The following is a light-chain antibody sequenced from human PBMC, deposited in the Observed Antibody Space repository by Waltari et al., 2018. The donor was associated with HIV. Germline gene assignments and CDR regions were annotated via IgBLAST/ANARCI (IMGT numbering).Light chain of an antibody. CDR2: VGTGGIVG. V-gene: IGLV9-49*01. CDR3: GADHGSGSNWV. J-gene: IGLJ2*01. CDR1: SGSSNYN. Sequence: QPVLTQPPSASASLGASVTPTCTLSSGSSNYNVDWYQQRPGKGPRFVVRVGTGGIVGSKGDGIPDRFSVLGSGLNRYLTINNIQEEDESDYYCGADHGSGSNWVFGGGTKLTVL.